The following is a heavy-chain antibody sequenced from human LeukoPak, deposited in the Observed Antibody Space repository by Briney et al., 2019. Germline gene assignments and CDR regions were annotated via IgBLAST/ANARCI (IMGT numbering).Heavy chain of an antibody. CDR2: ISSSSSTI. D-gene: IGHD2-15*01. J-gene: IGHJ5*02. V-gene: IGHV3-48*01. CDR3: ARGVVVVVAATYNWFDP. Sequence: GGSLRLSCAASGSTFSSYSMNWVRQAPGKGLEWVSYISSSSSTIYYADSVKGRFTISRDNAKNSLYLQMNSLRAEDTAVYYCARGVVVVVAATYNWFDPWGQGTLVTVSS. CDR1: GSTFSSYS.